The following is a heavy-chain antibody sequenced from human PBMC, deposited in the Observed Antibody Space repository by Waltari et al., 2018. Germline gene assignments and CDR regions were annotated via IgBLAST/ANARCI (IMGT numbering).Heavy chain of an antibody. Sequence: QLQESGPGLVKASETLSLTCTVSGDSISSSSYYWGGVRQPPGKGLEWIGNMYYSGSTYYNPSLKSRVTISGDTSKSQFSLKLSSVTAADTSMYYCVRHARTTSGGKHFDHWGQGMLVTVSP. CDR2: MYYSGST. V-gene: IGHV4-39*01. CDR1: GDSISSSSYY. J-gene: IGHJ4*02. CDR3: VRHARTTSGGKHFDH. D-gene: IGHD2-15*01.